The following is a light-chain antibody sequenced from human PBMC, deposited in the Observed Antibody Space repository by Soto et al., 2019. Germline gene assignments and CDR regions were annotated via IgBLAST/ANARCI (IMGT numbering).Light chain of an antibody. CDR3: HQRQSWPRT. CDR2: GAS. Sequence: ENVLTQSPDTLSLSPGEGATLSCRASQTVSSNYLAWYQHRPGQAPKLIIHGASYTAPGIPDRFSGSGSGADFTLTISDVQPEDFAVYYCHQRQSWPRTFGQGTKVDIK. CDR1: QTVSSNY. V-gene: IGKV3-11*01. J-gene: IGKJ1*01.